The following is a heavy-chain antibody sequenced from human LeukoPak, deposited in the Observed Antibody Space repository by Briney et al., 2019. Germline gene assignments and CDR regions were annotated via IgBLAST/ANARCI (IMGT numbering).Heavy chain of an antibody. V-gene: IGHV1-18*01. D-gene: IGHD6-6*01. J-gene: IGHJ6*02. CDR2: ISAYNGNT. CDR3: ARSLEYSSSQYYYYGMDV. CDR1: GYTFTSYG. Sequence: GASVKVSCKASGYTFTSYGISWVRQAPGQGLEWMGWISAYNGNTNCAQKLQGRVTMTTDTSTSTAYMELWSLRSDDTAVYYCARSLEYSSSQYYYYGMDVWGQGTTVTVSS.